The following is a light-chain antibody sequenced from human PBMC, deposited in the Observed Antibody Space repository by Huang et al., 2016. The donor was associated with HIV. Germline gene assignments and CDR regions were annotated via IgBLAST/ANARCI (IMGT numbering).Light chain of an antibody. V-gene: IGKV1-39*01. J-gene: IGKJ1*01. CDR3: QQSQSPPRT. Sequence: DIQMTQSPSSLSASVGDRVTITCRASQNIGTSLNWYQQKQGQAPKLLIYATFTLQRGVPSRFGGGGSGTAFTLTINSLHPEDFATYYCQQSQSPPRTFGQGTKVEI. CDR1: QNIGTS. CDR2: ATF.